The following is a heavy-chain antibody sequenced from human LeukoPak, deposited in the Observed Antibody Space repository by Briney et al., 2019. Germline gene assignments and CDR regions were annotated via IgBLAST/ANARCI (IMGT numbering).Heavy chain of an antibody. Sequence: ASVKVSCKASGYTFTGYYMHWVRQAPGQGLEWMGWINPNSGGTNYAQKFQGRVTMTRDTSISTAYMELSRLRSDDAAVYYCARDHTPYYDYVWGSYDKPYYYYGMDVWGQGTTVTVSS. D-gene: IGHD3-16*01. V-gene: IGHV1-2*02. J-gene: IGHJ6*02. CDR1: GYTFTGYY. CDR2: INPNSGGT. CDR3: ARDHTPYYDYVWGSYDKPYYYYGMDV.